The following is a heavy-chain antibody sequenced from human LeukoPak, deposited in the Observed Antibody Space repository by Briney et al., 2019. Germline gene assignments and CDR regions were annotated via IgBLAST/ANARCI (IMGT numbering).Heavy chain of an antibody. Sequence: SQTQSLTCTVSGGSISSGSYYWGWIRQPPGKGLEWIGSIYYSGSTYYNPSLKSRVNIFVDTSKNQFSLKVSSVTAADTAVYYGARHWVPPGWAKGPLVTVS. V-gene: IGHV4-39*01. CDR2: IYYSGST. CDR3: ARHWVPPG. D-gene: IGHD3-16*01. CDR1: GGSISSGSYY. J-gene: IGHJ4*02.